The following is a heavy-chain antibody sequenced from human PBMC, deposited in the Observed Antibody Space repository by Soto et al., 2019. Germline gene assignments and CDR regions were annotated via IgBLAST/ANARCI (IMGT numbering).Heavy chain of an antibody. CDR2: IIPIFGTA. Sequence: QVQLVQSGAEVKKPGSSVKVSCKASGGTFSSYAISWVRQAPGQGLEWMGGIIPIFGTANYAQKFQGRVTITADKSTSTAYMGLSSLRSEDTAVYYCARWEYCTNGVCYPGAFDIWGQGTMVTVSS. D-gene: IGHD2-8*01. J-gene: IGHJ3*02. CDR1: GGTFSSYA. CDR3: ARWEYCTNGVCYPGAFDI. V-gene: IGHV1-69*06.